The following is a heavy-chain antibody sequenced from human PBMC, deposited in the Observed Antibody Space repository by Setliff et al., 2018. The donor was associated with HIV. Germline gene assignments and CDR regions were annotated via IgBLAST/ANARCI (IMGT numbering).Heavy chain of an antibody. CDR3: ARDTYYTLRGMDV. J-gene: IGHJ6*02. CDR2: ISSSSSYI. D-gene: IGHD3-10*01. Sequence: GGSLRLSCAASGFTFSSYSMNWVRQAPGKGLEWVSSISSSSSYIYYVDSVKGRFTISRDNAKNSLSLQVNSLRAEDTAVYYCARDTYYTLRGMDVWGQGTTVTVSS. CDR1: GFTFSSYS. V-gene: IGHV3-21*01.